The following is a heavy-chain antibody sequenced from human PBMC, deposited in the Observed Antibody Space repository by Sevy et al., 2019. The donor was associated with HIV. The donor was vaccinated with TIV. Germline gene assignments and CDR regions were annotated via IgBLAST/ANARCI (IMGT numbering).Heavy chain of an antibody. CDR2: ISSSSSTI. CDR1: GFTFSSYN. V-gene: IGHV3-48*01. D-gene: IGHD5-18*01. CDR3: ARDSLSWIQSFDY. Sequence: GGSLRLSCAASGFTFSSYNMNWVRQAPGKGLEWVSYISSSSSTIYYADSVKGRFTISRDNAKNSLYLQMNSLRVEDTAVYYCARDSLSWIQSFDYWGQGTLVTVSS. J-gene: IGHJ4*02.